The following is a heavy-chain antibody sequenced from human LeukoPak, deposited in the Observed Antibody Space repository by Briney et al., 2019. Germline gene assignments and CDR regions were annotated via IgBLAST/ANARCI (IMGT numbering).Heavy chain of an antibody. Sequence: ASVKVSCKASGYTFTSYGISWVRQAPGQGLEWMGWISAYNGNTNYAQKLQGRITMTTDTSTSTAYMELRSLRSDDTAVYYCATLEIGGWFDPWGQGTLVTVSS. CDR3: ATLEIGGWFDP. V-gene: IGHV1-18*01. CDR1: GYTFTSYG. J-gene: IGHJ5*02. CDR2: ISAYNGNT. D-gene: IGHD4-23*01.